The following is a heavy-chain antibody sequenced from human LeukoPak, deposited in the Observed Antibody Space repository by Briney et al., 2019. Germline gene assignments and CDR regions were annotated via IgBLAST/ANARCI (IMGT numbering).Heavy chain of an antibody. CDR2: IKQDGSEK. Sequence: GGPLRLSCAASGFTFSSYWMSWVRQAPGKGLEWLANIKQDGSEKYYVDSVKGRFTISRDNAKNSLYLQMNSLRAEDTAVYYCARDSGAGRNPYYFDYWGQGTLVTVSS. D-gene: IGHD1-26*01. CDR3: ARDSGAGRNPYYFDY. V-gene: IGHV3-7*01. J-gene: IGHJ4*02. CDR1: GFTFSSYW.